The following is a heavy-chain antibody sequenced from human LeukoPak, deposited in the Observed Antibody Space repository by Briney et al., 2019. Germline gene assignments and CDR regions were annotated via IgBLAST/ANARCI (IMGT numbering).Heavy chain of an antibody. CDR1: GGSISSSSYY. D-gene: IGHD6-13*01. Sequence: PSETLSLTCTVSGGSISSSSYYWGWIRQPPGKGLEWIGSIYYSGSTYYNPSLKSRVTISVATSKNQFSLKLSSVTSADTAVYYCARHSIAPAREGAAAAGTGFSGYWGQGTLVTVSS. J-gene: IGHJ4*02. CDR3: ARHSIAPAREGAAAAGTGFSGY. CDR2: IYYSGST. V-gene: IGHV4-39*01.